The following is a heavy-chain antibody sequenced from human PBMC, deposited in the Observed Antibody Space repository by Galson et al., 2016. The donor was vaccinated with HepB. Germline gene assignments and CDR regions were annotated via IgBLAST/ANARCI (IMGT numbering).Heavy chain of an antibody. J-gene: IGHJ4*02. Sequence: SLRLSCAASGFTFDDYAMQWVRQTPGKGLEWVSGISWNSNSVGYADSVKGRFTISRDNAENRLYLQMNSLRPEDSAVYYCVRDLSGPDYWGQGTLVTVSS. CDR3: VRDLSGPDY. CDR1: GFTFDDYA. CDR2: ISWNSNSV. V-gene: IGHV3-9*01. D-gene: IGHD3-16*02.